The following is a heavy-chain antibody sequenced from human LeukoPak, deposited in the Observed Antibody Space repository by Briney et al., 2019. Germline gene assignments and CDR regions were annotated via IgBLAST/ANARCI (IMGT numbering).Heavy chain of an antibody. CDR2: ISAYNGNT. CDR1: GYTFTSYG. D-gene: IGHD2-2*01. V-gene: IGHV1-18*04. J-gene: IGHJ4*02. Sequence: GALVKVSCKASGYTFTSYGISWVRQAPGQGLEWMGWISAYNGNTNYAQKLQGRVTMTTDTSTSTAYMELRSLRSDDTAVYYCARDIVVVPAAMLFDYWGQGTLVTVSS. CDR3: ARDIVVVPAAMLFDY.